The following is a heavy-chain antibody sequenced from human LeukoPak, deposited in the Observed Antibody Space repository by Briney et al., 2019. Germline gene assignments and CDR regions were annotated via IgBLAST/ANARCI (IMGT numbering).Heavy chain of an antibody. V-gene: IGHV3-11*04. Sequence: PGGSLRLSCAASGFNVSDYYMSWIRQSPGKGLEWVSHIVISGGTTYYTDSVKGRFTISRDTARNSVYLQMNNLRAEDTAVYYCARDGGENSWEGYFDVWGQGALVTVSS. J-gene: IGHJ4*02. CDR2: IVISGGTT. CDR3: ARDGGENSWEGYFDV. D-gene: IGHD2-21*01. CDR1: GFNVSDYY.